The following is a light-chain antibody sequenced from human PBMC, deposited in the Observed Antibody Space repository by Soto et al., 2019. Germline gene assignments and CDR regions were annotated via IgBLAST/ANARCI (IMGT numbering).Light chain of an antibody. Sequence: DIQMTQSPSTLSASVGDRVTITCRASQAISSWLAWYQQNPGRAPKLLIFQASSVESGVPSRFSGSGSGRECNLTIDSLQPDDFATYYCQEDNSYPWTFGQGTKVEIK. CDR3: QEDNSYPWT. CDR2: QAS. CDR1: QAISSW. J-gene: IGKJ1*01. V-gene: IGKV1-5*03.